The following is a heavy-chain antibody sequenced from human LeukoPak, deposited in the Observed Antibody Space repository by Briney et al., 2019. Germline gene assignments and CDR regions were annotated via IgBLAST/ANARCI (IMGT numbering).Heavy chain of an antibody. CDR1: GYTFTIYY. CDR2: INPSGGST. CDR3: ATWSPDDTFDY. J-gene: IGHJ4*02. V-gene: IGHV1-46*01. Sequence: GASVKVSCKASGYTFTIYYMHWVRQAPGQGLEWMGIINPSGGSTSYAQKFQGRVTMTRDTSTSTVYMELGSLRSEDTAVYYCATWSPDDTFDYWGQGTLVTVSS. D-gene: IGHD1-1*01.